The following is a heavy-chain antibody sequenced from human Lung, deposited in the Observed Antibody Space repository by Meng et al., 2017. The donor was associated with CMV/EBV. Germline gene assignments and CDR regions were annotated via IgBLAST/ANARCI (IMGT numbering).Heavy chain of an antibody. J-gene: IGHJ6*02. V-gene: IGHV1-58*01. CDR2: IVVGSGNT. Sequence: SVKVSCKASGFTFTSSAVQWVRQARGQRLEWIGWIVVGSGNTNYAQKFQERVTITRDMSTSTAYMELSSLRSEDTAVYYCAAEALKEQWLVYYYGMDVWXQGTTVXVSS. D-gene: IGHD6-19*01. CDR3: AAEALKEQWLVYYYGMDV. CDR1: GFTFTSSA.